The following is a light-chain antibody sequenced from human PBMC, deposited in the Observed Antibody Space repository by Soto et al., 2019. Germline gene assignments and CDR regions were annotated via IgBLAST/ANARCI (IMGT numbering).Light chain of an antibody. CDR1: QSISSW. Sequence: GNIVTITCRASQSISSWLAWYQQKPGKAPKLLIYKASTLKSGVPSRFSGSGSGTEFTLTISSLQPDDFATYYCQQYNSYSEAFGQGTKVDIK. CDR2: KAS. J-gene: IGKJ1*01. V-gene: IGKV1-5*03. CDR3: QQYNSYSEA.